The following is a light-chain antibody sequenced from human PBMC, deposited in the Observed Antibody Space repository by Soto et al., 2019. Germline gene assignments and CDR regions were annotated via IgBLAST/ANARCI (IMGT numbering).Light chain of an antibody. CDR2: SAS. CDR1: QSINNY. Sequence: DIQMTQSPASLSVSVGDRLTITCRASQSINNYLNWYLQRPGQAPKLLIRSASTLQRGVPSRFSGSGSRTEFTLTIADRQPDDFGTYYCQQSLTMPITFGHGTRLDIK. J-gene: IGKJ5*01. CDR3: QQSLTMPIT. V-gene: IGKV1-39*01.